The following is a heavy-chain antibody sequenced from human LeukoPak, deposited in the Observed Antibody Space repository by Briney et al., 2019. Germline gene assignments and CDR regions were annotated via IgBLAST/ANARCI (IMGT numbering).Heavy chain of an antibody. CDR2: ISAYNGNT. J-gene: IGHJ3*02. Sequence: GASVKVSCKASGYTFTSYGISWVRQAPGQGLEWMGWISAYNGNTNYAQKLQGRVTMTTDTSTSTAYMELRSLRSDDTAVYYCARDQSMRRYDFWSGYYTGDAFDIWDQGTMVTVSS. D-gene: IGHD3-3*01. V-gene: IGHV1-18*01. CDR3: ARDQSMRRYDFWSGYYTGDAFDI. CDR1: GYTFTSYG.